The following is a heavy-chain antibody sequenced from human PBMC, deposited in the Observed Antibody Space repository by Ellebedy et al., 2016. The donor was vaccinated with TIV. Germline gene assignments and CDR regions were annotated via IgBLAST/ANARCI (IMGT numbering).Heavy chain of an antibody. Sequence: GESLKISCAASGFNFNSYAMHWVRQAPGKGLEWVALISHDGNNKYYTDSVKGRFTISRDNSKNTLNLQMNSLRTDDTAVYYCARDPGGGGWYGWFDSWGQGLLVTVSS. V-gene: IGHV3-30-3*01. D-gene: IGHD6-19*01. CDR2: ISHDGNNK. CDR1: GFNFNSYA. J-gene: IGHJ5*01. CDR3: ARDPGGGGWYGWFDS.